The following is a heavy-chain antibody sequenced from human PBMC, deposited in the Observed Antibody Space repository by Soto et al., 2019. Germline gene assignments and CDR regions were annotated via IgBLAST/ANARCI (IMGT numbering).Heavy chain of an antibody. CDR2: IYYSGST. CDR3: ARELLFGLRGYMDV. Sequence: SETLSLTCTVSGGSISSYYWSWIRQPPGKGLEWIGYIYYSGSTNYNPSLKSRVTISVDTSKNQFSLKLSSVTAADTAVYYCARELLFGLRGYMDVWGKGTTVTVSS. D-gene: IGHD3-10*01. V-gene: IGHV4-59*01. CDR1: GGSISSYY. J-gene: IGHJ6*03.